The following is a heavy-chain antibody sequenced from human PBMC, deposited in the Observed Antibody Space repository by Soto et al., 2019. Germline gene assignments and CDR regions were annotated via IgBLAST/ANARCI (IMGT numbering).Heavy chain of an antibody. V-gene: IGHV1-3*01. D-gene: IGHD2-2*01. CDR1: GYTFTSYA. CDR2: INAGNGNT. J-gene: IGHJ4*02. Sequence: ASVKVSCKASGYTFTSYAMHWVRQAPVQRLEWMGWINAGNGNTKYSQKFQGRVTITRDTSASTAYMELSSLRSEDTAVYYCARGEYCSSTSCSPDFDYWGQATLVTVSS. CDR3: ARGEYCSSTSCSPDFDY.